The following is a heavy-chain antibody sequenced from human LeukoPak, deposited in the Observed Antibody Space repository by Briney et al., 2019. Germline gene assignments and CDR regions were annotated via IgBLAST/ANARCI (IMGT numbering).Heavy chain of an antibody. CDR2: ITWNSGSI. V-gene: IGHV3-9*01. CDR1: GFTFDDYA. J-gene: IGHJ4*02. Sequence: GGSLRLSCAASGFTFDDYAMHWVRHAPGKGLEWVSGITWNSGSIGYADSVKGRFTISRDNAKNSLYLQMNSLRAEDTAVYYCAKCGYYDSSGYYPLPGFWGQGTLVTVSS. D-gene: IGHD3-22*01. CDR3: AKCGYYDSSGYYPLPGF.